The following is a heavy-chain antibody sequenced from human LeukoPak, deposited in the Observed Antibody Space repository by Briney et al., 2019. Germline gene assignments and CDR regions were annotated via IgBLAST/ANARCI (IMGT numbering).Heavy chain of an antibody. CDR1: GGSISSGDYY. Sequence: SQTLSLTCTVSGGSISSGDYYWSWIRQPPGKGLEWIGYIYYSGSTYYNPSLKSRVTISVDTSKNQFSLKLSSVTAADTAVYYCAREPTVTESPFDYWGQGTLVTVSS. CDR2: IYYSGST. D-gene: IGHD4-17*01. V-gene: IGHV4-30-4*01. J-gene: IGHJ4*02. CDR3: AREPTVTESPFDY.